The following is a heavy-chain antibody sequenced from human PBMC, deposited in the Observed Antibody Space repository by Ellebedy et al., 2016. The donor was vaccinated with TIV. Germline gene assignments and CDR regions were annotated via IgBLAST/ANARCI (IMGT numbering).Heavy chain of an antibody. J-gene: IGHJ3*02. CDR1: GFSFRSYW. V-gene: IGHV3-7*01. Sequence: GGSLRLSCVGSGFSFRSYWMSWVRQAPGKGLEWVANMRQDGNDKYYVDSVRGRFTISRDNSKNSLYLQMNSLGVEDTAVYYCATDGSYGDYLSPAHASVMWGQGTLVSVSS. D-gene: IGHD4-17*01. CDR3: ATDGSYGDYLSPAHASVM. CDR2: MRQDGNDK.